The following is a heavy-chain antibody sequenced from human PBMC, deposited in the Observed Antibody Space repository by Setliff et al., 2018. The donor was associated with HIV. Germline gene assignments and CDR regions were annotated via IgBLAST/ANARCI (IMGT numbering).Heavy chain of an antibody. J-gene: IGHJ5*01. CDR3: ARVRLELRQYWFDS. Sequence: PSETLSLTCAVYGGSFSDYYWSWIRQPPGKGLEWIGEINHSGSTNYNPSLKSRVTISVDTSKNQFSLKLNSVTAADTAVYYCARVRLELRQYWFDSWGQGSPVTVSS. D-gene: IGHD1-7*01. CDR1: GGSFSDYY. V-gene: IGHV4-34*01. CDR2: INHSGST.